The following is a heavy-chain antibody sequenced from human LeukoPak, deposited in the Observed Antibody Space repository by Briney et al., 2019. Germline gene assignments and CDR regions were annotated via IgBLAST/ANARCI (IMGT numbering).Heavy chain of an antibody. CDR1: GFTFSSYS. D-gene: IGHD3-16*01. V-gene: IGHV3-48*01. Sequence: GGSLRLSCAASGFTFSSYSMNWVRQAPGKGLEWVSYISSSSSTIYYADSVKGRFTISRDNAKNSLYLQMKSLRAEDTAVYYCARPDRGGSYSNFDYWGQGTLVTVSS. J-gene: IGHJ4*02. CDR3: ARPDRGGSYSNFDY. CDR2: ISSSSSTI.